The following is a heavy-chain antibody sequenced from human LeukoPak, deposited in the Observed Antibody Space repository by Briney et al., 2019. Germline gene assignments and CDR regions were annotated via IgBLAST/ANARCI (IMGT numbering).Heavy chain of an antibody. D-gene: IGHD6-19*01. CDR2: IYYSGST. V-gene: IGHV4-59*01. Sequence: SETLSLTCTVSGGSISSYYWSWIRQPPGKGLEWIGYIYYSGSTNYNPSLKSRVTISVDTSKNQFSLKLSSVTAADTAVYYCARGVPGTAILYYWGQGTLVTVSS. CDR1: GGSISSYY. CDR3: ARGVPGTAILYY. J-gene: IGHJ4*02.